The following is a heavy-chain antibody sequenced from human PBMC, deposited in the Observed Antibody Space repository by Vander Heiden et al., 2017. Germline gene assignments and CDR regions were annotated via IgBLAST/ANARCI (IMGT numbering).Heavy chain of an antibody. D-gene: IGHD1-26*01. CDR1: GFTFSSYS. CDR2: ISSSSSYI. CDR3: ARDPTPIEYSGSYYFDY. J-gene: IGHJ4*02. Sequence: EVQLVESGGGLVKPGGSLRLSCAASGFTFSSYSMNWVRQAPGKGLEWVSSISSSSSYIYYADSVKGRFTISRDNAKNSLYLQMNSLRAEDTAVYYCARDPTPIEYSGSYYFDYWGQGTLVTVSS. V-gene: IGHV3-21*01.